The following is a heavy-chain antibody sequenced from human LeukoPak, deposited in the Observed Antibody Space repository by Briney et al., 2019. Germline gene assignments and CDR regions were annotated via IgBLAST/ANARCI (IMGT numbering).Heavy chain of an antibody. CDR3: ASSYYYDSSGYLGYFDY. CDR2: IWYDGSNK. CDR1: GFTFSSYG. V-gene: IGHV3-33*03. J-gene: IGHJ4*02. D-gene: IGHD3-22*01. Sequence: QPGRSLRLSCAASGFTFSSYGMHWVRQAPGKGLEWVAVIWYDGSNKYYADSVKGRFTISRDNAKNTLYLQMNSLRAEDTAVYYCASSYYYDSSGYLGYFDYWGQGSLVTVSS.